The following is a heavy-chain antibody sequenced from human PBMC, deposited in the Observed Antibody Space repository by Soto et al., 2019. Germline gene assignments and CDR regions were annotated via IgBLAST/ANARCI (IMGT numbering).Heavy chain of an antibody. Sequence: GESLKISCKGSGCSFTNYWIGWVRQMPGKGLEWMGIIYPGDSDTRYSPSFQGQVTISADKSISTAYLQWSSLKASDTAMYYCARRKELCAADGTYFYYGMDVWGQGTTVTVYS. D-gene: IGHD6-13*01. V-gene: IGHV5-51*01. CDR3: ARRKELCAADGTYFYYGMDV. CDR2: IYPGDSDT. CDR1: GCSFTNYW. J-gene: IGHJ6*02.